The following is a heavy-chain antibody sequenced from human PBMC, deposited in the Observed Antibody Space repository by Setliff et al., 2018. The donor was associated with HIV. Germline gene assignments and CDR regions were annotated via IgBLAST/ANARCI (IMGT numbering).Heavy chain of an antibody. CDR2: ISGSGVNS. CDR3: ATQTGFYNSHWYDY. Sequence: GGSLRLSCAASGFTFSNYVINWVRQAPGKGLEWISGISGSGVNSYYADSVKGRFTISRDNSKNTVYLQMNSLRAEDTGVYYCATQTGFYNSHWYDYWGQGTMVTVSS. V-gene: IGHV3-23*01. J-gene: IGHJ4*02. CDR1: GFTFSNYV. D-gene: IGHD6-13*01.